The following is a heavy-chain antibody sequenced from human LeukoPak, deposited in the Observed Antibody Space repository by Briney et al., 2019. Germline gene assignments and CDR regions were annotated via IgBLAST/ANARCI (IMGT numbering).Heavy chain of an antibody. J-gene: IGHJ5*02. CDR3: ARGERAMIVVAPSWFDP. CDR2: IYYSGST. Sequence: PSQTLSLTCTVSGGSISSGGYYWSWIRQHPGKGLEWIGCIYYSGSTYYNPSLKSRVTISVDTSKNQFSLKLSSVTAADTAVYYCARGERAMIVVAPSWFDPWGQGTLVTVSS. D-gene: IGHD3-22*01. V-gene: IGHV4-31*03. CDR1: GGSISSGGYY.